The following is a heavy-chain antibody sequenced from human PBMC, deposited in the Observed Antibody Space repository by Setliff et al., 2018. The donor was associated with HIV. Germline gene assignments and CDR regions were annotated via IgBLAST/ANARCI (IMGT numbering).Heavy chain of an antibody. Sequence: ASVKVSCKASGYTFTGYYMHWVRQAPGQGLEWMGWINPNSGGKNYAQKFQGWVTMTRDTSISTAYMELSRLRSDDTAVYYCARDRGGIMTTVTTNWFDPWGQGTLVTVSS. J-gene: IGHJ5*02. V-gene: IGHV1-2*04. CDR2: INPNSGGK. D-gene: IGHD4-4*01. CDR1: GYTFTGYY. CDR3: ARDRGGIMTTVTTNWFDP.